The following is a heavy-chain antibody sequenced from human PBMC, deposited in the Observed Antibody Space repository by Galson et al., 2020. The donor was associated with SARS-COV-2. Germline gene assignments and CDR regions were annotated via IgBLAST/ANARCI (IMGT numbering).Heavy chain of an antibody. D-gene: IGHD2-8*02. CDR1: GYTFTNYY. Sequence: ASVKVSCKASGYTFTNYYMHWVRQAPGQRFEWMGWINAGNGKTKYSQKFEDRVTIARDTTASTAYMEVRSLRSEDTALYYCARDQFGLVVPNGMDVWGQGTTVTVSS. V-gene: IGHV1-3*01. CDR3: ARDQFGLVVPNGMDV. CDR2: INAGNGKT. J-gene: IGHJ6*02.